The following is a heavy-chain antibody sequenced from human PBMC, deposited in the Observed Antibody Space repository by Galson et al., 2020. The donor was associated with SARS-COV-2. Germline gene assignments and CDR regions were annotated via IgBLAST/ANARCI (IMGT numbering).Heavy chain of an antibody. V-gene: IGHV3-30*18. J-gene: IGHJ6*02. CDR3: AKFGGGHSGSTNIRGMDA. D-gene: IGHD1-26*01. CDR2: TSYDGSNK. CDR1: GFTFSIYG. Sequence: TGGSLRLSCAAAGFTFSIYGMHWVRQAPGKGLEWVALTSYDGSNKYYADSVKGRFTISRDNSRNTLYLQMNSHRGEDTALYYCAKFGGGHSGSTNIRGMDAWGQGTTVTVSS.